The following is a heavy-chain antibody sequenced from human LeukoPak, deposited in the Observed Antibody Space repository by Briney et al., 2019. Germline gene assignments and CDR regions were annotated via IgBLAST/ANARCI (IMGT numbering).Heavy chain of an antibody. CDR3: TRGASDYWGENYFDY. J-gene: IGHJ4*02. CDR2: MNPNSGTV. V-gene: IGHV1-8*01. CDR1: GYSFTNYD. D-gene: IGHD7-27*01. Sequence: ASVKVSCKASGYSFTNYDINWVRQAPGHGLEWMGWMNPNSGTVGYAQKFQGRVTMTRNASISAAYMELSSLTSEDAAVYYCTRGASDYWGENYFDYWGQGSLVTVSS.